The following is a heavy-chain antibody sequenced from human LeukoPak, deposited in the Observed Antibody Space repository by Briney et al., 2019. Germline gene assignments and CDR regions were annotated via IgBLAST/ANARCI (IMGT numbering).Heavy chain of an antibody. CDR2: IRQDGNVK. D-gene: IGHD3-16*01. Sequence: GGSLRLSCAASGFTFRSYWMSWVRQAPGRGLDWVATIRQDGNVKYYVDSVKGRFTISRDNAENSLYLQMNSLRAEDTAVYYCARLGGETTRFDLWGQGALVTVSS. V-gene: IGHV3-7*01. CDR3: ARLGGETTRFDL. CDR1: GFTFRSYW. J-gene: IGHJ5*02.